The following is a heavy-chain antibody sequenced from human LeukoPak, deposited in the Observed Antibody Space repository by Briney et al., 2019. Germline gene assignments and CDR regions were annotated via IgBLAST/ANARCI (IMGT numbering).Heavy chain of an antibody. V-gene: IGHV1-69*04. D-gene: IGHD5-12*01. J-gene: IGHJ4*02. CDR1: GGTFSSYA. CDR3: ASSRGYDVGGYFDY. Sequence: EASVKVSCKASGGTFSSYAISWVRQAPGQGLEWMGRIIPILGIANYAQKFQGRVTITADKSTSTAYMELSSLRSEDTAVYYCASSRGYDVGGYFDYWGQGTLVTVSS. CDR2: IIPILGIA.